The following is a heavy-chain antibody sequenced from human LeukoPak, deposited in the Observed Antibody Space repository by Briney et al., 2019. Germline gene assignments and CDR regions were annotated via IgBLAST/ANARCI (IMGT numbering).Heavy chain of an antibody. J-gene: IGHJ5*02. V-gene: IGHV4-34*01. D-gene: IGHD6-13*01. CDR1: GGSFSGYY. Sequence: PSETLSLTCAVYGGSFSGYYWSWIRQPPGKGLEWIGEINHSGSTNYNPSLKSRVTISVDTSKNQFSLKLSSVTAADTAVYYCARRRIAAAAKLFDPWGQGTLVTVSS. CDR2: INHSGST. CDR3: ARRRIAAAAKLFDP.